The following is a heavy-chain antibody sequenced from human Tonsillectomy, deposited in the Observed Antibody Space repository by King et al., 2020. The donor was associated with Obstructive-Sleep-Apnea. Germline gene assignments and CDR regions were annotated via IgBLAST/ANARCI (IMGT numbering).Heavy chain of an antibody. Sequence: EVQLVESGGGLVKPGGSLRLSCAASGFTFSSYSMNWVRQAPGKGLEWVSSISSSSSYIYYAASVKGRFTISRDNAKNSLHLQMNSLRAEDTAVYYWAREGAYGSGSSLDYWGQGTLVTVSS. D-gene: IGHD3-10*01. CDR3: AREGAYGSGSSLDY. CDR2: ISSSSSYI. CDR1: GFTFSSYS. V-gene: IGHV3-21*01. J-gene: IGHJ4*02.